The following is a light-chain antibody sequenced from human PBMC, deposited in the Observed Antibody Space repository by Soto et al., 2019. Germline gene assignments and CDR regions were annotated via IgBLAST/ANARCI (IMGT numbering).Light chain of an antibody. CDR1: ISDVGTYTL. J-gene: IGLJ1*01. CDR2: DDN. Sequence: QSALTQPASVSGSPGQSITISCTGTISDVGTYTLVSWYQQHPGKVPKLMIYDDNKRPSGISHRFSGSKSGNTASLTISGLHGEDEADYYCCSYAGSFRYVFGTGTKLTVL. CDR3: CSYAGSFRYV. V-gene: IGLV2-23*01.